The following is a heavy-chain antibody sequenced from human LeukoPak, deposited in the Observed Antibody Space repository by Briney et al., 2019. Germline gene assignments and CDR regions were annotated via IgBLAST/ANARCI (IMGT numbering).Heavy chain of an antibody. Sequence: PSEILSLTCTVSGGSISSYYWSWIRQPPGKGLEWIGYIYYSGSTNYNPSLKSRVTISVDTSKNQFSLKLSSVTAADAAVYYCAREREGRSSGWYDYWGQGTLVTVSS. V-gene: IGHV4-59*12. CDR2: IYYSGST. CDR3: AREREGRSSGWYDY. CDR1: GGSISSYY. D-gene: IGHD6-19*01. J-gene: IGHJ4*02.